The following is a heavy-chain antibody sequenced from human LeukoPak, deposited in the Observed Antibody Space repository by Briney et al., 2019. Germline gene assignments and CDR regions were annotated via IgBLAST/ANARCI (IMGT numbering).Heavy chain of an antibody. V-gene: IGHV3-23*01. Sequence: LAGGSLRLSCAASGFTFSSYAMSWVRQAPGKGLEWVSAISGSGGSTYYADSVKGRFTISRDNSKNTLYLQMNSLRAEDTAVYYCAKDLDSFPDAFDIWGQGTMVTVSS. CDR1: GFTFSSYA. CDR2: ISGSGGST. CDR3: AKDLDSFPDAFDI. J-gene: IGHJ3*02.